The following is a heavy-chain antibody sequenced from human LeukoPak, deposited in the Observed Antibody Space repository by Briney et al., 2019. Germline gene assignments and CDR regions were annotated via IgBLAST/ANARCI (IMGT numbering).Heavy chain of an antibody. D-gene: IGHD2-15*01. Sequence: PSETLSLTCTVSGGSISSSDYYWGWIRQPPGKGLEWIGRIYYGGGTYYNPSLKSRVTISVDTSMNQFSLKLSFVTTADTAVYYCARALGYCSGGSCTRGYNWFDPWGQGTLVTVPS. CDR3: ARALGYCSGGSCTRGYNWFDP. CDR1: GGSISSSDYY. V-gene: IGHV4-39*01. CDR2: IYYGGGT. J-gene: IGHJ5*02.